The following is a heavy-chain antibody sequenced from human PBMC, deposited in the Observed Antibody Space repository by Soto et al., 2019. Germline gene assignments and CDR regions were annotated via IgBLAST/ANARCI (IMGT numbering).Heavy chain of an antibody. V-gene: IGHV4-30-2*01. CDR3: ARGGGIWFGELLGFDY. D-gene: IGHD3-10*01. CDR1: GGSISSGGYS. CDR2: IYHTGST. Sequence: PSETLSLTCAVSGGSISSGGYSWSWIRRPPGKGLEWIGYIYHTGSTYSNPSLKSRVTISIDKSKNQFSLKLSSVTAADTAVYYCARGGGIWFGELLGFDYWGQGTLVTVSS. J-gene: IGHJ4*02.